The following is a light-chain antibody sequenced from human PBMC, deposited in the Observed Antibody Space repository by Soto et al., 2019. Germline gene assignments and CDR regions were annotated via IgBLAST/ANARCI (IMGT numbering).Light chain of an antibody. Sequence: SVLTQPASVSGSPGQSITISCTGTSSDVGGYDYVSWYQHHPGKAPKLMIYDVSNRPSGVSNRFSGSKSGNTASLTISGLQAEDEADYYCSSYTSSSLYGFGTGTKVTVL. CDR3: SSYTSSSLYG. CDR2: DVS. V-gene: IGLV2-14*03. CDR1: SSDVGGYDY. J-gene: IGLJ1*01.